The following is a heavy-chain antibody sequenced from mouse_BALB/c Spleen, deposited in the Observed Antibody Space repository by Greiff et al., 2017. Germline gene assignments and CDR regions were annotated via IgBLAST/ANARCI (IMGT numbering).Heavy chain of an antibody. D-gene: IGHD2-4*01. V-gene: IGHV5-17*02. Sequence: DVMLVESGGGLVQPGGSRKLSCAASGFTFSSFGMHWVRQAPEKGLEWVAYISSGSSTIYYADTVKGRYTISRDNPKNTLFLQMTSLRSEDTAMYYCARAGYDYDGGAWFAYWGQGTLVTVSA. CDR3: ARAGYDYDGGAWFAY. CDR1: GFTFSSFG. CDR2: ISSGSSTI. J-gene: IGHJ3*01.